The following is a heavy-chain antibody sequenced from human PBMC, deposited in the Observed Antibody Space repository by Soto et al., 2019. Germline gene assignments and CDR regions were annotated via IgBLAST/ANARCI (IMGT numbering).Heavy chain of an antibody. CDR1: GGTFSSYT. D-gene: IGHD1-1*01. J-gene: IGHJ5*02. CDR2: IIPILGIA. Sequence: QVQLVQSGAEVKKPGSSVKVSCKASGGTFSSYTISWVRQAPGQGLEWMGRIIPILGIANYAQKFQGRVTITADKSTSKAYMELSSLRSEDTAVYYCARDRVGTGTTSFSGQSNWFDPWGQGTLVTVSS. CDR3: ARDRVGTGTTSFSGQSNWFDP. V-gene: IGHV1-69*08.